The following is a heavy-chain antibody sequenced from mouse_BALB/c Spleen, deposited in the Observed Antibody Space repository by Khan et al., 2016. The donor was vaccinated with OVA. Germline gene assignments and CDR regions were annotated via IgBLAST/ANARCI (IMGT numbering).Heavy chain of an antibody. CDR1: GYSFTGYF. CDR2: IHPYIGET. Sequence: VQLQQSGPELVKPGASVKISCKASGYSFTGYFMNWVMQSHGKSLEWIGRIHPYIGETFYNQKLKGKATLTVAESSSTAHMELRSLASEDSAVYYCARIYGSDFDYWGQGTTLTVSS. V-gene: IGHV1-20*02. D-gene: IGHD1-1*01. J-gene: IGHJ2*01. CDR3: ARIYGSDFDY.